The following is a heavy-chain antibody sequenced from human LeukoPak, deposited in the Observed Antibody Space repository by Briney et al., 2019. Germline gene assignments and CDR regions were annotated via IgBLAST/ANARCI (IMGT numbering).Heavy chain of an antibody. CDR3: AKDRIDRVTQV. V-gene: IGHV3-53*01. D-gene: IGHD2-21*02. CDR1: GFTVSSSH. Sequence: GGSLRLSCAASGFTVSSSHMTWVRQAVGKGLEWVSFIYSGGDTSYADSVKGRFTISRDNSRNTLSLQLNSLRAEDTAVYYCAKDRIDRVTQVWGQGTLVTVSS. CDR2: IYSGGDT. J-gene: IGHJ4*02.